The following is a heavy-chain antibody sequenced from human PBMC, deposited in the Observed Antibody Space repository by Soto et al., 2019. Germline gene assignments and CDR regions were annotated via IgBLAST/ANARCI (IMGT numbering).Heavy chain of an antibody. D-gene: IGHD2-15*01. Sequence: SVKVSCKASGGTFSSYAISWVRQAPGQGLEWMGGIIPIFGTANYAQKFQGRVTITADKSTSTAYMELSSLRSEDTAVYYCARDCSGGSCYVPTGYYGMDVWGQGTTVTVS. CDR3: ARDCSGGSCYVPTGYYGMDV. CDR2: IIPIFGTA. CDR1: GGTFSSYA. J-gene: IGHJ6*02. V-gene: IGHV1-69*06.